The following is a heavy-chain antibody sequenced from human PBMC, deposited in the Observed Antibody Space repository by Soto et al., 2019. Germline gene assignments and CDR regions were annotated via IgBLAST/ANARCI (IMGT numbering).Heavy chain of an antibody. CDR3: ARAGDLYDFWSGYYSTNWFDP. Sequence: ASVKVSCKASGYTFTSYGISWVRQAPGQGLEWMGWIRAYNGNTNYAQKLQGRGTMTTDTSTSTAYMELRSLRSDDTAVYYCARAGDLYDFWSGYYSTNWFDPWGQGTLVTVSS. CDR1: GYTFTSYG. V-gene: IGHV1-18*01. CDR2: IRAYNGNT. J-gene: IGHJ5*02. D-gene: IGHD3-3*01.